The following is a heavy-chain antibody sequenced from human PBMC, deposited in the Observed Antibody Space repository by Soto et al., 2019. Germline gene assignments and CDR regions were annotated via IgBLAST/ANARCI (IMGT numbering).Heavy chain of an antibody. CDR1: GFTVSSYA. D-gene: IGHD1-26*01. V-gene: IGHV3-23*01. J-gene: IGHJ4*02. CDR3: ARRGSGSYYDY. Sequence: EVQLLESGGGLVQPGGSLRLSCAASGFTVSSYAMRSVRQAPGKGLEWVSAISGSGGSMYYADSVKGRFTISRDNSKNTLYLQMNSLRAEDTAVYYCARRGSGSYYDYWGQGTLVTVSS. CDR2: ISGSGGSM.